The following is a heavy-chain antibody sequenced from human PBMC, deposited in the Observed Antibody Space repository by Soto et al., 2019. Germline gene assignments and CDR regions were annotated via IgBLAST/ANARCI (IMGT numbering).Heavy chain of an antibody. V-gene: IGHV3-30-3*01. D-gene: IGHD3-3*01. CDR3: ALEKYYDFWSGYYAPTHNWFDP. Sequence: GGSLRLSCAAPGFTFSSYAMHWVRQAPGKGLEWVAVISYDGSNKYYADSVKGRFTISRDNSKNTLYLQMNSLRAEDTAVYYCALEKYYDFWSGYYAPTHNWFDPWGQGTLVTVSS. CDR2: ISYDGSNK. CDR1: GFTFSSYA. J-gene: IGHJ5*02.